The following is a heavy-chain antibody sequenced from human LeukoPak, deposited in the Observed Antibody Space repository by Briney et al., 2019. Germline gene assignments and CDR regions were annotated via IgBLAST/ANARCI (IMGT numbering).Heavy chain of an antibody. CDR2: VSPDGDNK. Sequence: PGGSLRLSCAASGFTFSGYWMTWVRQAPGKGLEWVANVSPDGDNKRYVESVKGRFTISRDNAKNSFYLRMNSLRAEDTAVYYCASILGSHERADLWGQGTLVTVS. J-gene: IGHJ1*01. D-gene: IGHD1-26*01. V-gene: IGHV3-7*01. CDR1: GFTFSGYW. CDR3: ASILGSHERADL.